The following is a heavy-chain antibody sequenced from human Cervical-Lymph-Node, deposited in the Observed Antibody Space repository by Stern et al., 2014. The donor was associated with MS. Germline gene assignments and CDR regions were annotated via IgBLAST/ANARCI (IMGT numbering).Heavy chain of an antibody. V-gene: IGHV1-2*02. J-gene: IGHJ4*02. D-gene: IGHD7-27*01. CDR2: INPNSGGT. Sequence: VQLLQSGAEVKKPGASVKGSCQASGYTFTDYFIHWVRQAPGQGLEWMGWINPNSGGTNYAQNFQGRVAMTRDTSISTAYMELSSLISDDTAVYYCARAKIYWGSGDYWVQGTLVNVSS. CDR3: ARAKIYWGSGDY. CDR1: GYTFTDYF.